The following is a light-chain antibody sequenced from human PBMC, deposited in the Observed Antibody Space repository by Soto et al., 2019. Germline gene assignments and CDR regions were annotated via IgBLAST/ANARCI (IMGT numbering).Light chain of an antibody. Sequence: QPVLTQSPSASASLGASVKLTCTLSSGHSSYAIAWHQQQPEKGPRYLMKLNSDGSHSKGDGIPDRFSGSSSGAERYLTISSLQSEDEADYYCQTWGTGIRWVFSGGTKLTVL. CDR2: LNSDGSH. V-gene: IGLV4-69*01. CDR1: SGHSSYA. J-gene: IGLJ3*02. CDR3: QTWGTGIRWV.